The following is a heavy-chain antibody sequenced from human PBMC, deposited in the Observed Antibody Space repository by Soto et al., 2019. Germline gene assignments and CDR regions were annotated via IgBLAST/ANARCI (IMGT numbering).Heavy chain of an antibody. D-gene: IGHD2-15*01. CDR2: ISVSGGST. J-gene: IGHJ4*02. CDR3: AKDLGKPAGSSQNN. CDR1: GFTFSSYA. V-gene: IGHV3-23*01. Sequence: GGSLRLSCAASGFTFSSYAMSWVRQAPGKGLEWVSAISVSGGSTYYADSVKGRFTISRDNSKNTLYLQMNSLRAEDTAVYYCAKDLGKPAGSSQNNWGQGTMVTVSP.